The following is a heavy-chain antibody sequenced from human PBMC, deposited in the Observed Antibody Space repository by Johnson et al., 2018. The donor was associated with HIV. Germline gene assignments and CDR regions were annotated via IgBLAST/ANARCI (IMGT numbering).Heavy chain of an antibody. J-gene: IGHJ3*02. CDR1: GFIFSSYG. Sequence: QVQLVESGGGVVQPGGSLRLSCAASGFIFSSYGMHWVRQAPGKGLEWVAFIRYDGSNKYYADSVKGRVTISRDDSKNTLYLQMHSLRIEDTAVYYCARDELEPDVFDIWGQGTMVTVSS. D-gene: IGHD1-1*01. CDR2: IRYDGSNK. V-gene: IGHV3-30*02. CDR3: ARDELEPDVFDI.